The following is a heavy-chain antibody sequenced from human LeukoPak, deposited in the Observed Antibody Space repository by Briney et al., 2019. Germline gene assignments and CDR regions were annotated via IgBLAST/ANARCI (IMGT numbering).Heavy chain of an antibody. Sequence: GGSLRLSCAASGFTLSTYAINWVRQAPGRWLEWVSAVSGDGGRTYYADFVKGRFTMSRDNSKNTLSLPMNSLRAEDTAVYYCAKAWDSSGWGPPYFYHWGQGTLVTVSS. CDR1: GFTLSTYA. V-gene: IGHV3-23*01. D-gene: IGHD6-19*01. J-gene: IGHJ1*01. CDR3: AKAWDSSGWGPPYFYH. CDR2: VSGDGGRT.